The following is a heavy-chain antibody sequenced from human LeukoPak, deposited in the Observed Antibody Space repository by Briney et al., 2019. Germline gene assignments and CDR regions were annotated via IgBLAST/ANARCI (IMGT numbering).Heavy chain of an antibody. V-gene: IGHV3-53*01. CDR1: GFTVSSNY. CDR2: IYSGGST. CDR3: ARPGGYYGSGTYLDY. J-gene: IGHJ4*02. D-gene: IGHD3-10*01. Sequence: GGSLRLSCAASGFTVSSNYMSWVRQAPGKGLDWVSVIYSGGSTYDADSVKGRFTISRDNSKKTLYLQMNSLRAEDTAVYYCARPGGYYGSGTYLDYWGQGTLVTVSS.